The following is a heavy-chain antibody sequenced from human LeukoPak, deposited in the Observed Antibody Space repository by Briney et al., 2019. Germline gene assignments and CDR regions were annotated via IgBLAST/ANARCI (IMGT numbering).Heavy chain of an antibody. Sequence: SETLSLTCTVSGGSINSYYWSWIRQPPGKGLEWIGYIYYSGTTNYNPSLKSRVTISVDTSKNQFSLKLSSVTAADTAVYYCARGDGYNPDPDDYWGQGTLVIVSS. CDR1: GGSINSYY. D-gene: IGHD5-24*01. CDR2: IYYSGTT. J-gene: IGHJ4*02. CDR3: ARGDGYNPDPDDY. V-gene: IGHV4-59*01.